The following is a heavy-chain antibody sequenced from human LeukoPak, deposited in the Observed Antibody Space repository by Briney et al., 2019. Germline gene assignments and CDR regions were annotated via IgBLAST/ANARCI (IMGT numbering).Heavy chain of an antibody. Sequence: GGSLRLSCAASGFTFSSYWMSWVRQAPGKGLEWVSSISSSTSYIYYADSVKGRFTISKDNAKNSLYLQMNSLRAEDTAVYYCARAGGSTVSHSDYWGQGTLVTVSS. V-gene: IGHV3-21*01. J-gene: IGHJ4*02. CDR1: GFTFSSYW. CDR3: ARAGGSTVSHSDY. CDR2: ISSSTSYI. D-gene: IGHD4-17*01.